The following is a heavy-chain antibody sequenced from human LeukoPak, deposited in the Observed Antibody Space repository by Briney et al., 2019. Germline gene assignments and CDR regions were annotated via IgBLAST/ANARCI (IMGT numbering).Heavy chain of an antibody. CDR1: GFTFDDYA. V-gene: IGHV3-9*01. J-gene: IGHJ4*02. CDR2: ISWNSGSI. CDR3: ANRRMGY. Sequence: PGRSLRLSCAASGFTFDDYAMHWVRQAPGKGLEGVSGISWNSGSIGYADSVKGRFTISRDNAKNSLYLQMNSLRAEDTALYYCANRRMGYWGQGTLVTVSS.